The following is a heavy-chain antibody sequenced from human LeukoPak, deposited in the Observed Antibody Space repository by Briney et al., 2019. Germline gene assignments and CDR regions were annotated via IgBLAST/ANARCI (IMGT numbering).Heavy chain of an antibody. J-gene: IGHJ6*02. CDR1: GGSISSHY. Sequence: SETLSLTCTVSGGSISSHYWSWIRQPPGKGLEWIGYIYYSGSTNYNPSLKSRVTISVDTSKSQFSLKLSSVTAADTAVYYCARCGYYDSSGYPMHYYYGMDVWGQGTTVTVS. D-gene: IGHD3-22*01. CDR3: ARCGYYDSSGYPMHYYYGMDV. V-gene: IGHV4-59*11. CDR2: IYYSGST.